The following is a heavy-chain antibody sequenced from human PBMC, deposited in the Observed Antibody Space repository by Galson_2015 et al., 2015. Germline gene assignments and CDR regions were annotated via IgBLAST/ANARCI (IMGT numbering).Heavy chain of an antibody. V-gene: IGHV1-3*01. J-gene: IGHJ5*02. CDR1: GYTFTSYA. CDR3: ARAKETIFGVVGFDP. Sequence: SVKVSCKASGYTFTSYAMHWVRQAPGQRLEWMGCINAGNGNTKYSQKFQGRVTITRDTSASTAYMELSSLRSEDTAVYYCARAKETIFGVVGFDPWGQGTLVTVSS. CDR2: INAGNGNT. D-gene: IGHD3-3*01.